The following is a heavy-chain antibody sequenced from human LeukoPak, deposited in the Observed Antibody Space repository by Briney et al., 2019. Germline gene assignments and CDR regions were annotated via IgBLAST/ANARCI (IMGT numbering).Heavy chain of an antibody. J-gene: IGHJ4*02. CDR3: ARDTQLGINPGYFDY. V-gene: IGHV3-30-3*01. D-gene: IGHD7-27*01. Sequence: PGGSLRLSCAASGFTFSSYAMHWVRQAPGKGLEWVAVISYDGSNKYYADSVKGRFTISRDNSKNTLYLQMNSLRAEDTAVYYCARDTQLGINPGYFDYWGQGTLVTVSS. CDR2: ISYDGSNK. CDR1: GFTFSSYA.